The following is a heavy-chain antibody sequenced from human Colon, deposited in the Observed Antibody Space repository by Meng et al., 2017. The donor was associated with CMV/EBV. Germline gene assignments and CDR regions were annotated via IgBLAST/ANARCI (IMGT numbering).Heavy chain of an antibody. CDR1: GFTFVSYT. D-gene: IGHD3-10*01. J-gene: IGHJ4*02. Sequence: GESLKISCAASGFTFVSYTMNWVRQAPGKGLEWVAHISGSGNTAFYGDSVEGRFIISRDNVDDSVYLQINSLRVGDSAIYYCARGGQGWFGSYYFDHWGQGTRVTVSS. V-gene: IGHV3-48*03. CDR2: ISGSGNTA. CDR3: ARGGQGWFGSYYFDH.